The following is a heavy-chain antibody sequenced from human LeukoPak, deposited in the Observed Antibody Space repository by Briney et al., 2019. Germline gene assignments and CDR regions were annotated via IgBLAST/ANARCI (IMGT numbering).Heavy chain of an antibody. D-gene: IGHD3-3*02. Sequence: GGSLRLSCAASGFTASTYYMNWVRQAPGKGLEWVSIIYSGGTTYYADSVKGRFTISRDTSKNTLSLQMNSLRAEDTAVYFCARVGDHFHWDLDLWGRGTLVTVSS. CDR2: IYSGGTT. V-gene: IGHV3-53*01. J-gene: IGHJ2*01. CDR3: ARVGDHFHWDLDL. CDR1: GFTASTYY.